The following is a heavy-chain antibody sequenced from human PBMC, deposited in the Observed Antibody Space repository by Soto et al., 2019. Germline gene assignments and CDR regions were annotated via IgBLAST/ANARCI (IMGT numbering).Heavy chain of an antibody. CDR2: IYYSGST. D-gene: IGHD3-22*01. Sequence: PSETLSLTCTVSGGSISSSAYYWSWIRQHLGKELEWIGSIYYSGSTYYNPSLKSRVTISVDTSKNQFSLKLSSVTAADTAVYYCARDGRYYYDSSGYSVYYFDYWGQGTLVTVSS. CDR3: ARDGRYYYDSSGYSVYYFDY. CDR1: GGSISSSAYY. J-gene: IGHJ4*02. V-gene: IGHV4-39*02.